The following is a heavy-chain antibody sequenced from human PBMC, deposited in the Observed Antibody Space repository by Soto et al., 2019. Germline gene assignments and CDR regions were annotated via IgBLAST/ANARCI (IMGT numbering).Heavy chain of an antibody. CDR1: GGSVNGYC. Sequence: PXATLSLAIAVYGGSVNGYCGNGIGQPPGKGLEWIGEINHTGGTHYNPSLNSRVTMSVDTSKNQFSLRLSSVTAADTAIYYCATRITVFGLLIPPFDPWGQGTQVTVSS. J-gene: IGHJ5*02. D-gene: IGHD3-3*01. CDR2: INHTGGT. V-gene: IGHV4-34*01. CDR3: ATRITVFGLLIPPFDP.